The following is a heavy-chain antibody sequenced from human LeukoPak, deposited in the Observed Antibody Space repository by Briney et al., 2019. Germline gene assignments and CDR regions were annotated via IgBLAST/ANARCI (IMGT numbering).Heavy chain of an antibody. CDR2: ISWNSGSI. J-gene: IGHJ4*02. D-gene: IGHD3-9*01. CDR1: GFTFYDYA. Sequence: GRSLRLSCAASGFTFYDYAMHWVRHAPGKGLEWVSGISWNSGSIVYADSVKGRFTISRDNAKNSLYLQMNSLRAEDTALYYCAKVSDILTGYYGYFDYWGQGTLVTVSS. CDR3: AKVSDILTGYYGYFDY. V-gene: IGHV3-9*01.